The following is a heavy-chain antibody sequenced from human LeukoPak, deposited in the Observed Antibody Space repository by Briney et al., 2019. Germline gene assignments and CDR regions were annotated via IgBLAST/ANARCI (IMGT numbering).Heavy chain of an antibody. CDR3: ARARIAAAGDSFDY. Sequence: ASVKVSCKASGGTFSSYAISWVRQAPGQGIEWMGGIIPIFGTANYAQKFQGRVTITADKSTSTAYMELSSLRSEDTAVYYCARARIAAAGDSFDYWGQGTLVTVSS. CDR2: IIPIFGTA. V-gene: IGHV1-69*06. CDR1: GGTFSSYA. D-gene: IGHD6-13*01. J-gene: IGHJ4*02.